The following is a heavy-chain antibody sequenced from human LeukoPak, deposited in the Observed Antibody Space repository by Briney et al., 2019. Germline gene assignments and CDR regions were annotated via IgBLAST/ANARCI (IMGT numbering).Heavy chain of an antibody. Sequence: ETLSLTCTVSGASISSYYWSWLRQPPGKGPEWVSAICGSGGTTYYADSVKGRFTISRDNSKKMLYLQMSGLRPEDTALYYCAGVWGPSSAWPWAFEYWGQGTLVTVSS. D-gene: IGHD6-13*01. V-gene: IGHV3-23*01. CDR3: AGVWGPSSAWPWAFEY. CDR2: ICGSGGTT. J-gene: IGHJ4*02. CDR1: GASISSYY.